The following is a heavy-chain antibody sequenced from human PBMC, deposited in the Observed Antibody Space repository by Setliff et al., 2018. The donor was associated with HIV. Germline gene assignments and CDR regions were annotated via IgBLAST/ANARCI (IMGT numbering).Heavy chain of an antibody. J-gene: IGHJ4*02. Sequence: ASETLSLTCAVYGWSFSGYFCSWIRQPPGKGLEWIGEINHSGSTNYNPSLKSRVTISVDTSKNQFSLKLSSVTAADTAVYYCARSEGSGSSPYYFDYWGQGTLVTVSS. CDR1: GWSFSGYF. V-gene: IGHV4-34*01. CDR2: INHSGST. D-gene: IGHD3-10*01. CDR3: ARSEGSGSSPYYFDY.